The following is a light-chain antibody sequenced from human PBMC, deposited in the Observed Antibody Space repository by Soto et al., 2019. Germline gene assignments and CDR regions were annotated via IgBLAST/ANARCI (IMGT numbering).Light chain of an antibody. V-gene: IGKV3-20*01. CDR2: DDF. CDR1: QAVSTSS. J-gene: IGKJ2*01. Sequence: EIVLTQSPATLSLSPWKRVTVSCRASQAVSTSSFAWYQQKPGQAPRLLFYDDFSRATGVPDRFSVRGSGTDFTITISRLEPEDFAVYFCQQYGHTPETFGQGTKREIK. CDR3: QQYGHTPET.